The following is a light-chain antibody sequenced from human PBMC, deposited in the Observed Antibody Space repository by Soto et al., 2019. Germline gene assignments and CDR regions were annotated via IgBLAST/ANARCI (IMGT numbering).Light chain of an antibody. CDR3: QQYHTTPCT. J-gene: IGKJ3*01. V-gene: IGKV4-1*01. CDR2: CAS. CDR1: ENILYKSKNKNY. Sequence: DFVMPQSPDSLGMSLGETATINWKSRENILYKSKNKNYLAWYQQQPGQPPQLXIYCASTRESVVPERGSGSWAGKDGTRTINGLQAEDVAVDYCQQYHTTPCTFGPGTKVDIK.